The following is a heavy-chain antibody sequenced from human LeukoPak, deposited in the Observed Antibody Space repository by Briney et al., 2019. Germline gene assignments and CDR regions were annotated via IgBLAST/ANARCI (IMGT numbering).Heavy chain of an antibody. CDR3: GNHDYSDYY. D-gene: IGHD4-11*01. CDR1: GFTLSGSP. J-gene: IGHJ4*02. V-gene: IGHV3-74*01. Sequence: GGSLRLSCAASGFTLSGSPIHWVRQAPGEGLVWVSRINIDGTTTTYADSVKGRFTISRDNAKNTVYLQMNSLRVEDTAVYYCGNHDYSDYYGGQGTLVTVSA. CDR2: INIDGTTT.